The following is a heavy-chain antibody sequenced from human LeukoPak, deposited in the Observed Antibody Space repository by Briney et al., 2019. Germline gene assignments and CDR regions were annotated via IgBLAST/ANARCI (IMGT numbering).Heavy chain of an antibody. Sequence: PGGSLRLSCAASGFTFSSYAMHWVRQAPGKGLEWVAVISYDGSNKYYADSVKGRFTISRDNAKNSLYLQMNSLRAEDTAVYYCARTDGDYVGYWGQGTLVTVSS. J-gene: IGHJ4*02. CDR2: ISYDGSNK. D-gene: IGHD4-17*01. V-gene: IGHV3-30-3*01. CDR3: ARTDGDYVGY. CDR1: GFTFSSYA.